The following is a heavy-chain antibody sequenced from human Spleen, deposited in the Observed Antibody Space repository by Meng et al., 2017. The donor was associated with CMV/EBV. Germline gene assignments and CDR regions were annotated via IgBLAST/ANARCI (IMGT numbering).Heavy chain of an antibody. Sequence: GESLKISCAASGFTFSSHWMTWVRQAPGKGLEWVANINQDGSQKNYVDSVKGRFTISRDNAKNSLFLQMNSLRAEDTAVYYCATLRRDSSSWNEGGPLYYYGMDVWGQGTTVTVSS. CDR2: INQDGSQK. V-gene: IGHV3-7*01. CDR3: ATLRRDSSSWNEGGPLYYYGMDV. D-gene: IGHD6-13*01. J-gene: IGHJ6*02. CDR1: GFTFSSHW.